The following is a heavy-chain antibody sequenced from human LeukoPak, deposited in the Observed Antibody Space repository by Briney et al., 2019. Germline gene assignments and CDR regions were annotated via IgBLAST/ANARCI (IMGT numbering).Heavy chain of an antibody. Sequence: PSETLSLTCTVSGGSITGSHWSWLRQSAGKGLEWIGRIYSSGTTNYNPSLKSRVTMSLDTSKNQFSLKLSSMTAADTAVYYCARGAYSLDYWGQGTLVTVSS. D-gene: IGHD2-15*01. V-gene: IGHV4-4*07. CDR1: GGSITGSH. CDR2: IYSSGTT. CDR3: ARGAYSLDY. J-gene: IGHJ4*02.